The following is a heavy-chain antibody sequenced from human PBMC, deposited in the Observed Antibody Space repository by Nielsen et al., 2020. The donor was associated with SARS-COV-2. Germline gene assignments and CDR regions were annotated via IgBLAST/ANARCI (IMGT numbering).Heavy chain of an antibody. Sequence: WVRQAPGQGLEWMGWMNPNSGNTGYAQKFQGRVTMTRNTSISTAYMELSSLRSEDTAVYYCAGMGLGADYDFWSGYYDGMDVWGQGTTVTVSS. CDR2: MNPNSGNT. D-gene: IGHD3-3*01. V-gene: IGHV1-8*01. J-gene: IGHJ6*02. CDR3: AGMGLGADYDFWSGYYDGMDV.